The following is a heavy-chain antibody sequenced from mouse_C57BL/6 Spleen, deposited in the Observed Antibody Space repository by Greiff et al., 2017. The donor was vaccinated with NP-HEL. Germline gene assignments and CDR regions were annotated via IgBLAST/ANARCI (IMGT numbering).Heavy chain of an antibody. CDR2: IYPGDGDT. D-gene: IGHD2-4*01. Sequence: QVQLQQSGPELVKPGASVKISCKASGYAFSSSWMNWVKQRPGKGLEWIGRIYPGDGDTNYNGKFKGKATLTADKSSSTAYMQHSSLTSEDSAVYFCARKVYYDYGGNAMDYWGQGTSVTVSS. V-gene: IGHV1-82*01. CDR1: GYAFSSSW. CDR3: ARKVYYDYGGNAMDY. J-gene: IGHJ4*01.